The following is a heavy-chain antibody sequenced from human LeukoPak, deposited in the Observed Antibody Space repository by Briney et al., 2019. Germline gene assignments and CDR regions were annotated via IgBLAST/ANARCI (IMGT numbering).Heavy chain of an antibody. CDR1: GFTFSTYW. J-gene: IGHJ4*02. CDR2: IKQDGSDK. V-gene: IGHV3-7*01. D-gene: IGHD2-2*01. CDR3: ARVLPVASRDY. Sequence: AGGSLRLSCAASGFTFSTYWMSWVRQAPGKGLEWVANIKQDGSDKFYVDSVKGRFTISRDNAKNSMYLQMNSLRAGDTAIYYCARVLPVASRDYWGQGTLVTVSS.